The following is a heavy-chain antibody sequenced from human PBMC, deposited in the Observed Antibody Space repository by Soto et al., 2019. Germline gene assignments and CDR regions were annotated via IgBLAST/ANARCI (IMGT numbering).Heavy chain of an antibody. D-gene: IGHD2-15*01. CDR1: GFTFSSYA. CDR3: AKKVRYCSGGSCYTSLNYSMDV. CDR2: ISGSGGST. J-gene: IGHJ6*03. V-gene: IGHV3-23*01. Sequence: GGSLRLSCAASGFTFSSYAMSWVRQAPGKGLEWVSAISGSGGSTYYADSVKGRFTISRDNSKNTLYLQMNSLRAEDTAVYYCAKKVRYCSGGSCYTSLNYSMDVWGKGTTVTLSS.